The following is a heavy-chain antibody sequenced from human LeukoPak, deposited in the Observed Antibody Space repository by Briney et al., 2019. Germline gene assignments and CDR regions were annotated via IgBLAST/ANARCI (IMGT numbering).Heavy chain of an antibody. V-gene: IGHV3-21*01. CDR3: ARSYNNGWYNLDS. J-gene: IGHJ4*02. CDR2: ISSSSSYI. CDR1: GFTFSSFS. Sequence: GGSLRLSCAASGFTFSSFSMNWVRQAPGKGLEWVSSISSSSSYIYYADSVKGRFTISSDNAKNSLYLNMNSLRAEDTAVYYCARSYNNGWYNLDSWGQGTLVTVSS. D-gene: IGHD6-19*01.